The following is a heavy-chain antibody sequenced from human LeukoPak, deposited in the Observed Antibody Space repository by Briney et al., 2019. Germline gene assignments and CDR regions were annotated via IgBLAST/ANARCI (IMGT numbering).Heavy chain of an antibody. CDR2: IYYSGST. V-gene: IGHV4-59*01. CDR3: ARERNYDFWSGYYTGAFDI. J-gene: IGHJ3*02. Sequence: PSETLSLTCTVSGGSISSYYWSWIRQPPGKGLEWIGYIYYSGSTNYNPSLKSRVTISVDTSKSQFSLKLSSVTAADTAVYYCARERNYDFWSGYYTGAFDIWGQGTMVTVSS. CDR1: GGSISSYY. D-gene: IGHD3-3*01.